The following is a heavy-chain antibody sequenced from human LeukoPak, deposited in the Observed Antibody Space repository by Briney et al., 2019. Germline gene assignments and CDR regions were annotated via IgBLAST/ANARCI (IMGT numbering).Heavy chain of an antibody. CDR2: IYHSGST. D-gene: IGHD2-2*01. V-gene: IGHV4-38-2*01. Sequence: SETLSLTCAVSGYSFSSGYYWGWIRQPPGKGLEWIGSIYHSGSTYYNPSLKSRVTISVDTSKNPFSLKLSSVTAADTAVYYCARYYRYQLLTYDAFDIWGQGTMVTVSS. CDR3: ARYYRYQLLTYDAFDI. CDR1: GYSFSSGYY. J-gene: IGHJ3*02.